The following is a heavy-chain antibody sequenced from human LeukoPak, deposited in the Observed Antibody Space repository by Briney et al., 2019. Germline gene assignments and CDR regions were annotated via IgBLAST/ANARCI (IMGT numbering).Heavy chain of an antibody. V-gene: IGHV1-58*01. J-gene: IGHJ5*02. D-gene: IGHD3-22*01. CDR3: AAAPYYYDSSRFDP. CDR1: GFTFTNSA. CDR2: IVVGSGNT. Sequence: SVKVSCKASGFTFTNSAVQWVRQARGQRLEWIGWIVVGSGNTNYAQKFQERVTITRDMSTSTAYMELSSLRSEDTAVYYCAAAPYYYDSSRFDPWGQGTLVTVSS.